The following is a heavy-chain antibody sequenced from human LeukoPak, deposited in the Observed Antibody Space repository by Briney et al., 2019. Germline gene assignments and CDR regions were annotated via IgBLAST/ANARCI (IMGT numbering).Heavy chain of an antibody. D-gene: IGHD6-19*01. V-gene: IGHV4-59*01. Sequence: PSETLSLTCTVSGGSISSYYWSWIRQPPGKGLEWIGYIYYSGSTNYNPSLKSRVTISVDTSKNQFSLKLSSVTAADTAVYYCAREVQWLVYYYFDYWGQGTLVTVSS. CDR2: IYYSGST. CDR3: AREVQWLVYYYFDY. CDR1: GGSISSYY. J-gene: IGHJ4*02.